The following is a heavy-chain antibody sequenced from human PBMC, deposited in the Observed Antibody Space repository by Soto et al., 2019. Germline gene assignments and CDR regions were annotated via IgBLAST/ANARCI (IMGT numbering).Heavy chain of an antibody. Sequence: QVQLQESGPGMVKPSETLSLTCTVSNDSISTYYWTWIRQPPGKGLEWIGFIYYSGSTNYNPSLQSRVTISVDTSKNQFSLKMNSVTAADTAVYYCARPGLDWGALHYWGQGTLVTVSS. D-gene: IGHD3-9*01. CDR1: NDSISTYY. CDR2: IYYSGST. V-gene: IGHV4-59*08. CDR3: ARPGLDWGALHY. J-gene: IGHJ4*02.